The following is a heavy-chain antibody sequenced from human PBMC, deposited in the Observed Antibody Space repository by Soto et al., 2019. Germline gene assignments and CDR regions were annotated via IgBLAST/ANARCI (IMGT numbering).Heavy chain of an antibody. V-gene: IGHV3-30*18. J-gene: IGHJ4*02. CDR1: GFTFSSYG. Sequence: QVQLVESGGGVVQPGRSLRLSCAACGFTFSSYGMHWVRHAPGKGLEWVAVISYDGINKYYADYVKGRFTISRDNYKNKLNLKMNSMKAEDTAVYYCAKSVYNWNDGFFDYWGQGTLVTVSS. CDR2: ISYDGINK. D-gene: IGHD1-1*01. CDR3: AKSVYNWNDGFFDY.